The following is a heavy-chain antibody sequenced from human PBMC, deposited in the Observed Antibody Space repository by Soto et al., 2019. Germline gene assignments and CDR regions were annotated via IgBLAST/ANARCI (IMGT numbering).Heavy chain of an antibody. CDR2: IKSKTDGGTT. CDR1: GFTFSNAW. V-gene: IGHV3-15*07. D-gene: IGHD3-9*01. J-gene: IGHJ6*02. Sequence: AGGSLRLSCAASGFTFSNAWINWVRQAPGKGLEWVGSIKSKTDGGTTDYAAPVKGRFTISRDDSKNTLYLQMNSLKTEDTAVYYCTSPPLNILTGYYTYYYGMDVWGQGTTVTVSS. CDR3: TSPPLNILTGYYTYYYGMDV.